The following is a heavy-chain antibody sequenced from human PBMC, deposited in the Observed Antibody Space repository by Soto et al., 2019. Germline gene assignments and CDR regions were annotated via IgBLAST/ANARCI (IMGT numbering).Heavy chain of an antibody. V-gene: IGHV1-69*13. CDR1: GGTVSSDA. CDR3: ARAYDFWRGQDAFDY. CDR2: IIPIFGTA. J-gene: IGHJ4*02. Sequence: SGTVSCKASGGTVSSDAISWVRQAPGQGLEWMGGIIPIFGTANYAQKFQGRVTITADESTSTAYMELSSLRSEDTAVYYCARAYDFWRGQDAFDYWRPGTLVPVSS. D-gene: IGHD3-3*01.